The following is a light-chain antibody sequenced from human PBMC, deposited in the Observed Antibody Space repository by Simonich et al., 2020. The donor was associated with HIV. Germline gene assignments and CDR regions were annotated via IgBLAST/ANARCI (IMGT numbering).Light chain of an antibody. J-gene: IGKJ2*01. CDR2: GTA. V-gene: IGKV3-20*01. Sequence: EIVMTQSQATLSVSPGERVTLSCRASQSVSRSYLAWYQQKLGQAPRLLIYGTANRATGIPDRFSGSGSGTDFTLTISRLEPEDFAVYYCQHYGSLPMYTFGQGTKLEIK. CDR3: QHYGSLPMYT. CDR1: QSVSRSY.